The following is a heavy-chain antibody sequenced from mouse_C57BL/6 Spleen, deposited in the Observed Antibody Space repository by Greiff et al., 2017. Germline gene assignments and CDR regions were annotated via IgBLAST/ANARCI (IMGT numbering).Heavy chain of an antibody. Sequence: EVKLEESGEGLVKPGGSLKLSCAASGFTFSSYAMSWVRQTPEKRLEWVAYISSRGDYIYYADTVKGRFTISRDNARNTLYLQMSSLKSEDTAMYYCTREVYYGNYDYYAMDYWGQGTSVTVSS. CDR3: TREVYYGNYDYYAMDY. CDR1: GFTFSSYA. V-gene: IGHV5-9-1*02. D-gene: IGHD2-1*01. J-gene: IGHJ4*01. CDR2: ISSRGDYI.